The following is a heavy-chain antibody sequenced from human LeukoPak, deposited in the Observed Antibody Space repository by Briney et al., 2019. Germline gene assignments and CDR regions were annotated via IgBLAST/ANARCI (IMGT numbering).Heavy chain of an antibody. V-gene: IGHV4-38-2*01. CDR2: INHSGTT. Sequence: SETLSLTCDVSGYSISSGYLWGWIRQPPGKGLEWIGSINHSGTTYYNPSLKSRVTISVDTSKNQFSLKVNSVTAADTAVYYCARCYSSSWYYFDYWGQGTLVTVSS. CDR1: GYSISSGYL. D-gene: IGHD6-13*01. CDR3: ARCYSSSWYYFDY. J-gene: IGHJ4*02.